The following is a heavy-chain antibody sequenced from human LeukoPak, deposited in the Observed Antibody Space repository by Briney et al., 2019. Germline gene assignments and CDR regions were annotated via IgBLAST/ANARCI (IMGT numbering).Heavy chain of an antibody. Sequence: GGSLRLSCAASGFTFSTYSMNWVRQAPGKGLEWVSYISSSGSIINYAESVRGRFTISRDNAKNLLYLQMNSLRAEDTAVYYCGRDYEERTTDYWGQGTLVTVSS. V-gene: IGHV3-48*04. CDR1: GFTFSTYS. D-gene: IGHD3-16*01. CDR2: ISSSGSII. CDR3: GRDYEERTTDY. J-gene: IGHJ4*02.